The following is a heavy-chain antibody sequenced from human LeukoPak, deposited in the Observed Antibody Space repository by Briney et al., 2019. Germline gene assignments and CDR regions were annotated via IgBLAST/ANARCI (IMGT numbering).Heavy chain of an antibody. D-gene: IGHD3-22*01. Sequence: PSEPLSLTCAVYGGSFSGYYWSWIRQPPGKGLEWIGEINHSGSTNYNPSLKTRVTISVDTSKNQFSPKLTSVTAADTALYYCARGPSRGHYSDSSGYPEYFLHWGQGTLVTVSS. V-gene: IGHV4-34*01. CDR3: ARGPSRGHYSDSSGYPEYFLH. J-gene: IGHJ1*01. CDR2: INHSGST. CDR1: GGSFSGYY.